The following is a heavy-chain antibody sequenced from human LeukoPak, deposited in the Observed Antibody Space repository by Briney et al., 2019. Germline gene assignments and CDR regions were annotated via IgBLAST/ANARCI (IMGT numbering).Heavy chain of an antibody. D-gene: IGHD2-15*01. Sequence: PGGSLRLSCAASGFTFSSYAMSWVRQAPGKGLEWVSGISGSGGSTYYADSVKGRFTISRDNTKNTLYLQMNSLRAEDTAVYYCAKMNARYCSGGSCYFSYFDYWGQGTLVTVSS. CDR3: AKMNARYCSGGSCYFSYFDY. CDR2: ISGSGGST. CDR1: GFTFSSYA. J-gene: IGHJ4*02. V-gene: IGHV3-23*01.